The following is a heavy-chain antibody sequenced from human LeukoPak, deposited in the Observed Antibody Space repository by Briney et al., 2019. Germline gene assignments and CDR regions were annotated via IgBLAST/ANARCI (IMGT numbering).Heavy chain of an antibody. Sequence: GGSLRLSCAASGFTFSSYWMHWVRQAPGKGLVRVSRIKSDGSTTTYADSVKGRFTISRDNSKSTLYLQMNSLRAEDTAVYYCAKENDFVYWGQGTLVTVSS. CDR1: GFTFSSYW. CDR3: AKENDFVY. J-gene: IGHJ4*02. D-gene: IGHD3-3*01. CDR2: IKSDGSTT. V-gene: IGHV3-74*01.